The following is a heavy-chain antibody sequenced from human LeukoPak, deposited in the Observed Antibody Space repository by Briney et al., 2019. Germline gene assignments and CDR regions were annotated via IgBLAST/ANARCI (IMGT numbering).Heavy chain of an antibody. CDR2: INHSEST. V-gene: IGHV4-34*01. J-gene: IGHJ4*02. Sequence: PSETLSLTCAVYGGSFSGYYWSWIRQPPGKGLEWIGEINHSESTNYNPSLKSRVTISVDTSKNQFSLKLSSVTAADTAVYYCARHVGVFRLRYFDWTRIYYFDYWGQGTLVTVSS. CDR1: GGSFSGYY. D-gene: IGHD3-9*01. CDR3: ARHVGVFRLRYFDWTRIYYFDY.